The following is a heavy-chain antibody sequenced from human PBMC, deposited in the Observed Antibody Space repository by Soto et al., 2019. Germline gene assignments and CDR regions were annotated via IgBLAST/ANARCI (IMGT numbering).Heavy chain of an antibody. CDR2: IYWDDDK. CDR3: AHSSTDLTHAMDV. V-gene: IGHV2-5*02. J-gene: IGHJ6*02. CDR1: GLSLTTNGLS. Sequence: QITLKESGPTLVKPTQTLTLTCAFSGLSLTTNGLSVGLVRQPPGKALEWLALIYWDDDKRYSPSLKSRLTITRDTSKTQVVLTMTNMDPVDTAPYYCAHSSTDLTHAMDVWGQGTTVSVSS. D-gene: IGHD3-3*01.